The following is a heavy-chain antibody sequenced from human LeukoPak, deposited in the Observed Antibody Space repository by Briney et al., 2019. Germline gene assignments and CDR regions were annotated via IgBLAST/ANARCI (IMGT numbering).Heavy chain of an antibody. Sequence: PGGSLRLSCAASGFTFGDYAMNWVRQAPGKGLEWVSHVGGDDATFYTDSVKGRFTISRDISTDTLWLQMDSLRTEDTAVYYCAKGPLRGTAAAIDYWGQGTLVTVSS. CDR2: VGGDDAT. V-gene: IGHV3-23*01. CDR3: AKGPLRGTAAAIDY. CDR1: GFTFGDYA. D-gene: IGHD2-2*01. J-gene: IGHJ4*02.